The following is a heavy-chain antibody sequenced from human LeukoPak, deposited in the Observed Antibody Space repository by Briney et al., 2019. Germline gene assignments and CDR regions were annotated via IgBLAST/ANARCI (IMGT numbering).Heavy chain of an antibody. CDR1: GFTFSAYA. CDR2: ISGSGGST. D-gene: IGHD2-15*01. J-gene: IGHJ4*02. V-gene: IGHV3-23*01. Sequence: PGGSLRLSCEASGFTFSAYAMTWVRQAPGKGLEWVSVISGSGGSTYYADSVKGRFTISRDNSKNTLYLQMNSLRAEDTAVYYCAKEAISGLYYFDHWGQGTLVTVSS. CDR3: AKEAISGLYYFDH.